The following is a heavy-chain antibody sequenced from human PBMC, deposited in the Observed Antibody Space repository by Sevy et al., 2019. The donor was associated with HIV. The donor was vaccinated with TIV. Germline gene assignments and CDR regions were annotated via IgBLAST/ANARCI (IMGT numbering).Heavy chain of an antibody. D-gene: IGHD3-16*02. Sequence: SETLSLTCAVYVGSFSNYYWTWIRQPPGKGLEWIGEINHSGSTNYNPSLKSRVTMSVDTSKNQFSLKLSSVTAADTAMYSRARGGERVIPSPVLGLGPWKTCWYFDLWGRGTLVTVSS. V-gene: IGHV4-34*01. J-gene: IGHJ2*01. CDR3: ARGGERVIPSPVLGLGPWKTCWYFDL. CDR1: VGSFSNYY. CDR2: INHSGST.